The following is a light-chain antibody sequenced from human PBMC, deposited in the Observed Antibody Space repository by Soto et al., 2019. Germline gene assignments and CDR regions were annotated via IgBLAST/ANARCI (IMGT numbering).Light chain of an antibody. CDR2: GAS. Sequence: EIVMTQSPATLSVSPGERATLSCRASQSVSSNLAWYQQKPGQAPRLLIYGASTRATGIPARFSGSGCGTEFTLTISSLQSEDFAVYYCQQYNNWPPATFGQGTKVDIK. J-gene: IGKJ1*01. CDR3: QQYNNWPPAT. V-gene: IGKV3-15*01. CDR1: QSVSSN.